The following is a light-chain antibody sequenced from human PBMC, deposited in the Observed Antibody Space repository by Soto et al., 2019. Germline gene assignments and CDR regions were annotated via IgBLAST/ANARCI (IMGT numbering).Light chain of an antibody. V-gene: IGLV2-14*01. Sequence: QSALTQPASVSGSPGQSITISCTGTRSDVGGYNYVSWYQHHPGKAPKLLIYEVTNRPAEVSNRFSGSKSGITASLTISGLQSEDEADYYCSSYTSGSNVIFGGGTKVTVL. CDR2: EVT. CDR1: RSDVGGYNY. CDR3: SSYTSGSNVI. J-gene: IGLJ2*01.